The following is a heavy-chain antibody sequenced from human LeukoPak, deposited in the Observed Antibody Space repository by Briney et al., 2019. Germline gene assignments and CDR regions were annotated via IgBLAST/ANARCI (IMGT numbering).Heavy chain of an antibody. D-gene: IGHD6-19*01. V-gene: IGHV4-34*01. Sequence: SETLSLTCAVYGGSFSGYYWSWIRQPPGKGLEWIGSIYYSGSTYYNPSLKSRVTISVDTSKNQFSLKLSSVTAADTAVYYCASYSSGWYDSFDYWGQGTLVTVSS. J-gene: IGHJ4*02. CDR1: GGSFSGYY. CDR2: IYYSGST. CDR3: ASYSSGWYDSFDY.